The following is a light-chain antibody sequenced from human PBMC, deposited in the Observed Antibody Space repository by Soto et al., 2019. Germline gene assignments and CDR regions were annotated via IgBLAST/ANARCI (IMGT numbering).Light chain of an antibody. CDR3: QQSYDAQFT. V-gene: IGKV1-39*01. CDR1: QGISHY. Sequence: DIQLTQSPSSLSASVGDEVTITCRASQGISHYLTWYQQKPGRAPTLLIYGVSTLQSGVPSRFSGGGSGTDLTLTISNLQLEDFATYYCQQSYDAQFTFGGGTRVEIK. J-gene: IGKJ4*01. CDR2: GVS.